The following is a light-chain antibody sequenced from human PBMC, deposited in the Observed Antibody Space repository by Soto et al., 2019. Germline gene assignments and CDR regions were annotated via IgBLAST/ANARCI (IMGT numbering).Light chain of an antibody. V-gene: IGLV2-23*01. CDR1: SSTVGGFNV. Sequence: QSVLTQPASVSGSPGQSITISCTGTSSTVGGFNVVSWYQQHPGKAPKVIIYEGIKRPSGVSNRFSGSNSGSTASLTISGLQAEDEADYYCCSSACSSTFVFGTRTKFPGL. CDR3: CSSACSSTFV. J-gene: IGLJ1*01. CDR2: EGI.